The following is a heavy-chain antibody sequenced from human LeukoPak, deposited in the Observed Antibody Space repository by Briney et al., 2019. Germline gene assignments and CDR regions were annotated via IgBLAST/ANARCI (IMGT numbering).Heavy chain of an antibody. CDR3: VPLPIAVAGTHLLDY. CDR2: INGGST. J-gene: IGHJ4*02. D-gene: IGHD6-19*01. V-gene: IGHV3-64D*09. Sequence: GGSLRLSCSASGFTFSTYAMHWVRQAPGKGLEYVSAINGGSTNYADSVKGRFTISRDNSKNTLYLQMSSLRAEDTAVYYCVPLPIAVAGTHLLDYWGQGTLVTVSS. CDR1: GFTFSTYA.